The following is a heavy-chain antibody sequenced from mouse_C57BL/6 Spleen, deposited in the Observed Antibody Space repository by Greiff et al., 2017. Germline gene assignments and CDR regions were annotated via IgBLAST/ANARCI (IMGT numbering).Heavy chain of an antibody. D-gene: IGHD2-4*01. CDR2: IDPSDSET. J-gene: IGHJ2*01. V-gene: IGHV1-52*01. CDR3: ARDYDYASHYFDY. Sequence: QVQLQQPGAELVRPGSSVKLSCKASGYTFTSYWMHWVKQRPIQGLEWIGNIDPSDSETHYNQKFKDKATLTVDKSSSTAYMQLSSLTSEDSAVYYGARDYDYASHYFDYWGQGTTLTVSA. CDR1: GYTFTSYW.